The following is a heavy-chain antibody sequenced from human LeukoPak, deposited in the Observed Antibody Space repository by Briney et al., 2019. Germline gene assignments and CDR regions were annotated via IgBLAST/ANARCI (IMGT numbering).Heavy chain of an antibody. CDR1: GYTFTSYG. J-gene: IGHJ6*02. CDR2: ISAYNGNT. Sequence: ASVKVSCKASGYTFTSYGISWVRQAPGQGLEWMGWISAYNGNTNYAQKLQGRVTMTTDTSTSTAYMELRSLRSDDTAVYYCARVPLDYDILTGYYTHLYYYGMDVWGQGTTVTVSS. D-gene: IGHD3-9*01. V-gene: IGHV1-18*01. CDR3: ARVPLDYDILTGYYTHLYYYGMDV.